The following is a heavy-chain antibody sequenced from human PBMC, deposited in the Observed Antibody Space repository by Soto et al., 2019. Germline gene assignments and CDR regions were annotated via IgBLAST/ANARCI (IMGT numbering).Heavy chain of an antibody. CDR1: RDSIINNNYY. D-gene: IGHD2-15*01. CDR2: IYYSGST. J-gene: IGHJ4*02. Sequence: QGQLQESGPGLVKPSQTLSLSCTVYRDSIINNNYYWSWIRQHPGKDLEWIGYIYYSGSTFYNPSLESRLTISVDTSKNQFSLNLSSVTAADTAVYFWARVATSRMHFYFDSWGQGTLVTVSS. V-gene: IGHV4-30-4*01. CDR3: ARVATSRMHFYFDS.